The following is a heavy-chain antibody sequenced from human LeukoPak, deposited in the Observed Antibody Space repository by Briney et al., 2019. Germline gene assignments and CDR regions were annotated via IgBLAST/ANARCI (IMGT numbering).Heavy chain of an antibody. CDR1: GFTFSSYV. Sequence: GGSLRLSCAASGFTFSSYVMHWVRQAPGKGLEYVSAISSNGRSTYYGNSVKGRFTISRDNAKNTLHLQMDSLTVEDTAVYYCAVSNWMDPWGQGTLVTVSS. CDR2: ISSNGRST. CDR3: AVSNWMDP. J-gene: IGHJ5*02. V-gene: IGHV3-64*01.